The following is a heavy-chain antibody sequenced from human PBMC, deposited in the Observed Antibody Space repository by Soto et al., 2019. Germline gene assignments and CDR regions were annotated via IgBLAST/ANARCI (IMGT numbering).Heavy chain of an antibody. D-gene: IGHD3-10*01. CDR3: AKSYYGSGSYSDYFDY. CDR2: ISGSGGST. CDR1: GFTFSSYA. V-gene: IGHV3-23*01. Sequence: GGSLRLSCAASGFTFSSYAMSWVRQAPGKGLEWVSAISGSGGSTYYADSVKGRFTISRDNSKNTLYLQMNSLRAEDTAVYYCAKSYYGSGSYSDYFDYGGQGTLVTGS. J-gene: IGHJ4*02.